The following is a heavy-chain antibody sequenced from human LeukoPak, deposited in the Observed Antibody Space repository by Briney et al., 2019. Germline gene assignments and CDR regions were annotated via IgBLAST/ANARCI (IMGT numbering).Heavy chain of an antibody. CDR3: ATAPFTMVRGVKIEY. J-gene: IGHJ4*02. V-gene: IGHV1-24*01. CDR1: GGTFSSYA. D-gene: IGHD3-10*01. CDR2: FDPEDGET. Sequence: ASVKVSCKASGGTFSSYAISWVRQAPGKGLEWMGGFDPEDGETIYAQKFQGRVTMTEDTSTDTAYMELSSLRSEDTAVYYCATAPFTMVRGVKIEYWGQGTLVTVSS.